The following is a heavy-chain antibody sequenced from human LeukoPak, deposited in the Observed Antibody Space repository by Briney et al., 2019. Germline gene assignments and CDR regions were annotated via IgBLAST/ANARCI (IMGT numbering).Heavy chain of an antibody. CDR3: ARDLDPSSSPFPYYFDY. CDR1: GFTFHDYA. V-gene: IGHV3-7*01. CDR2: IKQDGREK. J-gene: IGHJ4*02. D-gene: IGHD6-6*01. Sequence: PGGSLRLSCAASGFTFHDYAMHWVRQAPGKGLEWVANIKQDGREKYYVDSVKGRFTISRDNAKNSLYLQMNSLRAVDTAVYYCARDLDPSSSPFPYYFDYWGQGTLVTVSS.